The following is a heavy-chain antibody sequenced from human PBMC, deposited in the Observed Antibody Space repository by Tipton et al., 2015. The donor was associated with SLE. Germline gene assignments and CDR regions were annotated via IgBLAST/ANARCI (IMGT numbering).Heavy chain of an antibody. CDR2: INHSGST. CDR3: ARIGFDYYGSGSFQFDP. CDR1: GGSFSHNY. Sequence: TLSLTCAVYGGSFSHNYWSWIRQPPGKGLEWIGEINHSGSTNYNPSLKSRVTISVDTSKNQFSLKLSSVTAADTAVYYCARIGFDYYGSGSFQFDPWGQGTLVSVSS. V-gene: IGHV4-34*01. J-gene: IGHJ5*02. D-gene: IGHD3-10*01.